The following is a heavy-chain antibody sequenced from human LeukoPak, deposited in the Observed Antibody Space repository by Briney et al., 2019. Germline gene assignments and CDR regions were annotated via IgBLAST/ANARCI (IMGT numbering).Heavy chain of an antibody. CDR1: GYTFTGYY. CDR2: INPNSGGT. V-gene: IGHV1-2*02. J-gene: IGHJ6*03. D-gene: IGHD7-27*01. Sequence: ASVKVSCKASGYTFTGYYMHWVRQAPGQGLEWMGWINPNSGGTNYAQKFQGRVTMTRDTSISTAYMELSRLRSDDTAVYYCARLGRSDYYYYYYMDVWGKGTTVTVSS. CDR3: ARLGRSDYYYYYYMDV.